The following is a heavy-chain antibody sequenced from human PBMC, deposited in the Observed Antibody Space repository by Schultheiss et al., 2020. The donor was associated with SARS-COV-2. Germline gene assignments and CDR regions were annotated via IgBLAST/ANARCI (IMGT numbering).Heavy chain of an antibody. CDR2: ISAYNGNT. D-gene: IGHD3-10*01. V-gene: IGHV1-18*01. CDR3: ARYREDGELLRFDP. J-gene: IGHJ5*02. Sequence: ASVKVSCKVSGYTLTELSMHWVRQAPGKGLEWMGWISAYNGNTNYAQKLQGRVTMTTDTSTSTAYMELRSLRSDDTAVYYCARYREDGELLRFDPWGQGTLVTVSS. CDR1: GYTLTELS.